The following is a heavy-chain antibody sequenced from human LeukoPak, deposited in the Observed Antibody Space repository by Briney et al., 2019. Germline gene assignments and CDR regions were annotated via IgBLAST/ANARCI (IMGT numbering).Heavy chain of an antibody. J-gene: IGHJ4*02. V-gene: IGHV1-46*01. CDR2: INPSGGST. D-gene: IGHD2-15*01. CDR1: GYTFTSYY. Sequence: ASVKVSCKASGYTFTSYYMHWVRQAPGQGLEWMGIINPSGGSTSYAQKFQGRVTITRNTSISTAYMELSSLRSEDTAVYYCARAGGWWDYYFDYWGQGTLVTVSS. CDR3: ARAGGWWDYYFDY.